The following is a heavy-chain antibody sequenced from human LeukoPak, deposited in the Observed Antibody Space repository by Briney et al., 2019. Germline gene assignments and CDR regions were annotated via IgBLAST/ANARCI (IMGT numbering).Heavy chain of an antibody. V-gene: IGHV3-48*01. CDR2: ISSSSSII. J-gene: IGHJ4*02. Sequence: GGSLRLSCAASGFTFSRYNMNWVRQAPGKGLEWISYISSSSSIIYFADSLKGRFTVSRDNAKNSLYLQMNSLRAEDTAVYYCARGTHQLWFLDKWGQGTLVTVSS. CDR3: ARGTHQLWFLDK. CDR1: GFTFSRYN. D-gene: IGHD3-10*01.